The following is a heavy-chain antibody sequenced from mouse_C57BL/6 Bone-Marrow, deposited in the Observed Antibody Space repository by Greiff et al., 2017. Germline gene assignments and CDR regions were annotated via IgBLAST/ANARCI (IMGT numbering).Heavy chain of an antibody. CDR2: ISDGGSYT. D-gene: IGHD2-1*01. J-gene: IGHJ1*03. Sequence: EVMLVESGGGLVKPGGSLKLSCAASGFTFSSYAMSWVRQTPEKRLEWVATISDGGSYTYYPDNVKGRFTIARDNAKNNLYLQMSHLTSEDTAIYYCARDRRTSVTTPCWYFDVWGTGTTVTVSS. V-gene: IGHV5-4*03. CDR3: ARDRRTSVTTPCWYFDV. CDR1: GFTFSSYA.